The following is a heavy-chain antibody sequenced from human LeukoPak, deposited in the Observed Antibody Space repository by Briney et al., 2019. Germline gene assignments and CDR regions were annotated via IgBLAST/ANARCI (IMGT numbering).Heavy chain of an antibody. CDR3: ASTSVGYCSGGSCEYYYYGMDV. J-gene: IGHJ6*02. CDR2: INHSGGT. CDR1: GGSFSGYY. D-gene: IGHD2-15*01. V-gene: IGHV4-34*01. Sequence: SETLSLTCAVYGGSFSGYYWSWIRQPPGKGLEWIGEINHSGGTNYNPSLKSRVTISVDTSKTQFSLNLSSVTAADTAVYYCASTSVGYCSGGSCEYYYYGMDVWGQGTTATVSS.